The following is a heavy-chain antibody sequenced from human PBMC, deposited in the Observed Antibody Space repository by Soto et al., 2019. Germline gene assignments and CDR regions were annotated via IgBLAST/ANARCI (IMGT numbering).Heavy chain of an antibody. D-gene: IGHD3-10*01. CDR2: IYYSGST. V-gene: IGHV4-59*01. Sequence: SETLSLTCTVSGGSISSYYWSWIRQPPGEGLEWIGYIYYSGSTNYNPSLKSRVTISVDTSKNQFSLKLSSVTAADTAVYYCAALYGSGRRGDYWGQGTLVTVSS. J-gene: IGHJ4*02. CDR1: GGSISSYY. CDR3: AALYGSGRRGDY.